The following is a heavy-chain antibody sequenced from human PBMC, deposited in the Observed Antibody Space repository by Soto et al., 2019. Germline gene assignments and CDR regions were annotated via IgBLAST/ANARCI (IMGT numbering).Heavy chain of an antibody. V-gene: IGHV3-53*01. D-gene: IGHD1-1*01. CDR1: GFIVSSSH. CDR3: ARLTEAERH. J-gene: IGHJ4*02. CDR2: LYNHGKT. Sequence: LRLSCVVSGFIVSSSHMIWVRQAPGKGLEGVSILYNHGKTNYVDSVKGRFTITRDNSKNTVYLQMNSLRVEDTAVYYCARLTEAERHWGQGALVTVSS.